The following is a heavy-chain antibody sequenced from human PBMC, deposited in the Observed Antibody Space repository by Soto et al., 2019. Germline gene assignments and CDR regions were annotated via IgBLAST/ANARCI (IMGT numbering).Heavy chain of an antibody. Sequence: SETLSLTCAVYGGSFSGYYWSWIRQPPGKGLEWIGEINHSGSTNYNPSLKSRVTISVDTSKNQFSLKLSSVTAADTAVYYCARGRFRGYVQPIYFDYWGQGTLVTVSS. CDR3: ARGRFRGYVQPIYFDY. D-gene: IGHD5-12*01. V-gene: IGHV4-34*01. CDR1: GGSFSGYY. J-gene: IGHJ4*02. CDR2: INHSGST.